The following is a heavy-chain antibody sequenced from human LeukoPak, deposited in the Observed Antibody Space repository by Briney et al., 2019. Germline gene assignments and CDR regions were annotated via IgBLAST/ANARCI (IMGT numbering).Heavy chain of an antibody. V-gene: IGHV3-30*03. Sequence: PGGSLRLSCAASGFTFSTYGMHWVRQAPGRGLEWVAVISYDGSNKYYADSVKGRFTISRDNSKNTQYLQMNSLRAEDTAVYYCATDAGGLTYYFDNWGQGTMVTVSS. CDR3: ATDAGGLTYYFDN. CDR1: GFTFSTYG. D-gene: IGHD3-10*01. J-gene: IGHJ3*02. CDR2: ISYDGSNK.